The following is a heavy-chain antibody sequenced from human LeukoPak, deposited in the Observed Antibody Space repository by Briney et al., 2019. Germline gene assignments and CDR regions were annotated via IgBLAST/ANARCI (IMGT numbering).Heavy chain of an antibody. V-gene: IGHV3-48*03. CDR3: AREGHRVPMVRGVLDY. CDR1: GFTFSSYE. Sequence: GGSLRLSCAASGFTFSSYEMNWVRQAPGKGLEWVSYISSSGSTIYYADSVKGRFTISRDNSKNTLYLQMNSLRAEDTAVYYCAREGHRVPMVRGVLDYWGQGTLVTVSS. J-gene: IGHJ4*02. CDR2: ISSSGSTI. D-gene: IGHD3-10*01.